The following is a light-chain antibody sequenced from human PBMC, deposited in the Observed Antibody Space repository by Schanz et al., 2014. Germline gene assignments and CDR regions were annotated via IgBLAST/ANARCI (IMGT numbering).Light chain of an antibody. J-gene: IGKJ1*01. Sequence: EIVLTQSPGTLSLSPGERATLSCRASQSVSNNLAWYQQKLGQAPRLLIYGASSRATGVPDRFSGSGSGTDFTLTISRLEPEDFAVYYCQQYGNSPRTFGQGTKVEI. CDR1: QSVSNN. V-gene: IGKV3-20*01. CDR2: GAS. CDR3: QQYGNSPRT.